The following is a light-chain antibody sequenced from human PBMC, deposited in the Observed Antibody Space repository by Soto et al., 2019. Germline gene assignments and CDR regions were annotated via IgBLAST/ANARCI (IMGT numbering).Light chain of an antibody. CDR3: TSFAPGSIDV. CDR1: SSDICGYDD. V-gene: IGLV2-14*03. J-gene: IGLJ1*01. CDR2: EVS. Sequence: QTAMTQPSSVSGSPGQSITISCRGTSSDICGYDDGSCYQQQPGRALILIIYEVSHRFSRLSYRFSVSKSGNMASLTISGLQAEDEGDYYCTSFAPGSIDVFGSGTKGTGL.